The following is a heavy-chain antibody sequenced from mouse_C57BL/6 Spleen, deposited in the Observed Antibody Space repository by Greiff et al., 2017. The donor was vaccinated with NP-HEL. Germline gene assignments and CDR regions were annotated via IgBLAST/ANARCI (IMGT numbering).Heavy chain of an antibody. J-gene: IGHJ4*01. CDR2: ISSGGSYT. Sequence: VQLKESGGDLVKPGGSLKLSCAASGFTFSSYGMSWVRQTPDKRLEWVATISSGGSYTYYPDSVKGRFTISRDNAKNTLYLQMSSLKSEDTAMYYCARRFQGAFYAMDYWGQGTSVTVSS. CDR3: ARRFQGAFYAMDY. V-gene: IGHV5-6*01. D-gene: IGHD3-1*01. CDR1: GFTFSSYG.